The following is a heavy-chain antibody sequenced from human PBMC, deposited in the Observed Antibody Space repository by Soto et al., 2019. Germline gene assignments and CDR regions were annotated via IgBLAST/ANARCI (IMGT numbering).Heavy chain of an antibody. J-gene: IGHJ4*02. CDR2: INHSGST. CDR3: ARGPPRAMVRGDFDY. Sequence: SETLSLTCAVYGGSFSGYYWSWIRQPPGKGLEWIGEINHSGSTNYNPSLKSRVTISVDTSKNQFSLKLSSVTAADTAVYYCARGPPRAMVRGDFDYWGQGTLVTVSS. D-gene: IGHD3-10*01. V-gene: IGHV4-34*01. CDR1: GGSFSGYY.